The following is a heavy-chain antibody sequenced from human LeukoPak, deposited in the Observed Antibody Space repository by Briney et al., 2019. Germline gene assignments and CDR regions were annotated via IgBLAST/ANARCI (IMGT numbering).Heavy chain of an antibody. Sequence: ASVKVSCKASGYTFTGYYIHWVRQAPGQGLEWMGRINPNSGGTNYAQKFQGRVTMTRDTSISTAYMELSRLRSDDTAVYYCARGGYCSGGSCLRSRNAFDIWGQGTMVTVSS. CDR3: ARGGYCSGGSCLRSRNAFDI. CDR2: INPNSGGT. J-gene: IGHJ3*02. CDR1: GYTFTGYY. V-gene: IGHV1-2*06. D-gene: IGHD2-15*01.